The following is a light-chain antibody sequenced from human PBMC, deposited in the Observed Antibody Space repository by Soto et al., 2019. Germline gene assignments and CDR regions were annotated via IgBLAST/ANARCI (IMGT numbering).Light chain of an antibody. V-gene: IGKV1-39*01. CDR1: QNINSQ. CDR3: QQTYIIPRT. Sequence: DIQMTQSPPSLSASVGDSVTITCRASQNINSQLNWYQPKPGRAPLLLIYGASTLQSGVPSRFSGRGSGTDFSLTISSLQHEDFASYFCQQTYIIPRTFGQGTKVDIK. CDR2: GAS. J-gene: IGKJ1*01.